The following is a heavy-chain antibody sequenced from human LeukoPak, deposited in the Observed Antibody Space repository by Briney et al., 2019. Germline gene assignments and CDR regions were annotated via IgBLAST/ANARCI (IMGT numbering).Heavy chain of an antibody. Sequence: GGSLRLSCAASGFTFNDYGIHWVRQAPGKGLEGVAFIRFDGSNEYYADSVKGRFTISRDNSKNTLYLQMNSLRAEDTAVYYCVKDESNAYFDYWGQGTLVTVSS. CDR1: GFTFNDYG. J-gene: IGHJ4*02. CDR2: IRFDGSNE. V-gene: IGHV3-30*02. CDR3: VKDESNAYFDY. D-gene: IGHD4-11*01.